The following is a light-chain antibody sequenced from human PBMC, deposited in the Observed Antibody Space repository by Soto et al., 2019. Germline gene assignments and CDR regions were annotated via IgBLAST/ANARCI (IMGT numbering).Light chain of an antibody. V-gene: IGKV1-5*01. Sequence: SQVASTLSASVVHTLTITCRASQSVSGWLAWYQQKPGEAPKLLIYDASALPRGVPSRFSGSGSGTEFTLTIGSLQPDDFATYYCQEYDTASGTFGPGTKVDIK. CDR1: QSVSGW. CDR3: QEYDTASGT. CDR2: DAS. J-gene: IGKJ1*01.